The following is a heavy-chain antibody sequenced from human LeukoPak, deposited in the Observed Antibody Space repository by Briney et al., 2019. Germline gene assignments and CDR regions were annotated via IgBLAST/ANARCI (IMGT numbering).Heavy chain of an antibody. V-gene: IGHV4-34*01. Sequence: SETLSLTCTVSGGSISSYYWSWIRQPAGKGLEWIGEINHSGSTNYNPSLKSRVTISVDTSKNQFSLKLSSVTAADTAVYYCADVRGVIHPRFDYWGQGTLVTVSS. CDR1: GGSISSYY. J-gene: IGHJ4*02. CDR3: ADVRGVIHPRFDY. CDR2: INHSGST. D-gene: IGHD3-10*01.